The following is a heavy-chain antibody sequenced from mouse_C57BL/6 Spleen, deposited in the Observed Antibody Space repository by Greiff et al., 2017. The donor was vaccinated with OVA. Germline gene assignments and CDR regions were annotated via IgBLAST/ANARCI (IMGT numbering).Heavy chain of an antibody. CDR2: ISDGGSYT. CDR1: GFTFSSYA. Sequence: DVHLVESGGGLVKPGGSLKLSCAASGFTFSSYAMSWVRQTPEKRLEWVATISDGGSYTYYPDNVKGRFTISRDNAKNNLYLQMSHLKSEDTAMYYCARDRLPGGYFDVWGTGTTVTVSS. CDR3: ARDRLPGGYFDV. V-gene: IGHV5-4*01. J-gene: IGHJ1*03. D-gene: IGHD2-10*01.